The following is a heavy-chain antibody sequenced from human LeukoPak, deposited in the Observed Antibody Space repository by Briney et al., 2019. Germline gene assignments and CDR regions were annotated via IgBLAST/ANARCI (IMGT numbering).Heavy chain of an antibody. V-gene: IGHV3-23*01. J-gene: IGHJ6*02. CDR2: ISGSGGST. CDR3: ARAAYSSSFQYPYYYYGMDV. Sequence: GGSLRLSCAASGFTFSSYAMSWVRQAPGKGLEWVSAISGSGGSTYYADSVKGRFTISRDNSKNTLYLQMNSLRAEDTAVYYCARAAYSSSFQYPYYYYGMDVWGQGTTVTVSS. CDR1: GFTFSSYA. D-gene: IGHD6-6*01.